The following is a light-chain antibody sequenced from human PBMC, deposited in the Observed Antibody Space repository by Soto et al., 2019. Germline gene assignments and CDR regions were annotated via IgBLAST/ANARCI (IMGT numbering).Light chain of an antibody. Sequence: QSVLTQPPSASGSPGQSVTISCTGTSSDVGSYNFLSWYQQHPGKAPKLMIYEVSKRPSGVSNRFSGSKSGNTASLTISGLQAEDEADYYCCSYGSGNSYVFGTGTKVTVL. V-gene: IGLV2-23*02. CDR2: EVS. CDR1: SSDVGSYNF. J-gene: IGLJ1*01. CDR3: CSYGSGNSYV.